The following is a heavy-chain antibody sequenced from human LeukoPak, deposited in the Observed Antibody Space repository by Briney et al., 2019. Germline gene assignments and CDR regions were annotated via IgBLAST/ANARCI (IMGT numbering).Heavy chain of an antibody. CDR3: ARDISYYYGSGALDV. CDR2: IYYSGST. D-gene: IGHD3-10*01. J-gene: IGHJ6*04. CDR1: GGSISSYY. Sequence: PSETLSLTCTVSGGSISSYYWSWIRQPPGKGLEWIGYIYYSGSTNYNPSLKSRVTISVDTSKNQFSLKLSSVTAADTAVYYCARDISYYYGSGALDVWGKGTTVTISS. V-gene: IGHV4-59*01.